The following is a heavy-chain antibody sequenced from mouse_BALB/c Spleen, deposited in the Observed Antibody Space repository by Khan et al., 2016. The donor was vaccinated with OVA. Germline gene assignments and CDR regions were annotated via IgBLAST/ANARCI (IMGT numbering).Heavy chain of an antibody. CDR1: GYSITSDYA. J-gene: IGHJ3*01. CDR3: AMGRTY. CDR2: ISYSGRT. V-gene: IGHV3-2*02. Sequence: EVQLQESGPGLVKPSQSLSLTCTVTGYSITSDYAWNWNRQFPGNKLECMGYISYSGRTSYNPSFKNRISVTRDTSTNPFFLQLNSVTTEDTATYYCAMGRTYWGQGTLVTVSA. D-gene: IGHD4-1*01.